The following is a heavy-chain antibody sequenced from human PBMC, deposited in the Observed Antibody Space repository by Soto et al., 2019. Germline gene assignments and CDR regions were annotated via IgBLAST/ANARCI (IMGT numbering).Heavy chain of an antibody. Sequence: GESLKISCNGSGYSFTSYWISWVRQMPGKGLEWMGRIDPSDSYTNYSPSFQGHVTISADKSISTAYLQWSSLKASDTAMYYCARQINPSGSHYYYYGMDVWGQGTTVTV. V-gene: IGHV5-10-1*01. D-gene: IGHD1-26*01. CDR2: IDPSDSYT. CDR1: GYSFTSYW. CDR3: ARQINPSGSHYYYYGMDV. J-gene: IGHJ6*02.